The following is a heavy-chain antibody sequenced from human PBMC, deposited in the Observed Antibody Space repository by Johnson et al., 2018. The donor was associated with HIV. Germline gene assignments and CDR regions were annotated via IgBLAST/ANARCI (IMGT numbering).Heavy chain of an antibody. CDR1: GFTFSSYG. J-gene: IGHJ3*02. D-gene: IGHD2-21*01. CDR2: ISYDGSNK. CDR3: AKERMGLAYCGGDCWEDAFDI. Sequence: VQLVESGGGLVQPGGSLRLSCAASGFTFSSYGMHWVRQAPGKGLEWVAVISYDGSNKYYADSVKGRFTISRDNSKNTLYLQMNSLRAEDTAVYYCAKERMGLAYCGGDCWEDAFDIWGQGTMVTVSS. V-gene: IGHV3-30*18.